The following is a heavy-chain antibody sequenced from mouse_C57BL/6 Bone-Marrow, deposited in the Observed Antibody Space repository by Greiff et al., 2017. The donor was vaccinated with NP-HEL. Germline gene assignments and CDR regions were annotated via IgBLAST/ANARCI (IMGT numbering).Heavy chain of an antibody. Sequence: DVQLVESGGDLVKPGGSLKLSCAASGFTFSSYGMSWVRQTPDKRLEWVATISSGGSYTYYPDSVKGRFTISRDKAKNTLYLQMSSLKSEDTAMYYCARHSFFLAYWGQGTLVTVSA. CDR1: GFTFSSYG. CDR3: ARHSFFLAY. V-gene: IGHV5-6*01. CDR2: ISSGGSYT. J-gene: IGHJ3*01.